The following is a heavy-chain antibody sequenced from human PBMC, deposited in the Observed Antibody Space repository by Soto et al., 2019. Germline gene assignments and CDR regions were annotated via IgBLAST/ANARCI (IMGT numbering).Heavy chain of an antibody. D-gene: IGHD3-3*01. CDR1: GGSISSSNW. Sequence: PSETLSLTCAVSGGSISSSNWWSWVRQPPGKGLEWIGEIYHSGSTNYNPSLKSRVTISVDKSKNQFSLKLSSVTAADTAVYYCARGLLEITIFGVVIAPNGMDVCGQGTTVTVSS. V-gene: IGHV4-4*02. J-gene: IGHJ6*02. CDR2: IYHSGST. CDR3: ARGLLEITIFGVVIAPNGMDV.